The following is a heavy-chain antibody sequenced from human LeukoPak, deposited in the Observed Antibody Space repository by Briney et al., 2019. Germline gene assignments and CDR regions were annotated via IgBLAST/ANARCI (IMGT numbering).Heavy chain of an antibody. D-gene: IGHD3-22*01. CDR1: GYTFTGYY. Sequence: GASVKVSCKASGYTFTGYYMHWVRQAPGQGLEWMGWINPNSGGTNYAQKFQGRVTMTRDTSISTAYMELSRLRSDDTAVYYCARDVAYYYDSSGYYQSYFDYWGQGTLVAVSS. CDR2: INPNSGGT. J-gene: IGHJ4*02. V-gene: IGHV1-2*02. CDR3: ARDVAYYYDSSGYYQSYFDY.